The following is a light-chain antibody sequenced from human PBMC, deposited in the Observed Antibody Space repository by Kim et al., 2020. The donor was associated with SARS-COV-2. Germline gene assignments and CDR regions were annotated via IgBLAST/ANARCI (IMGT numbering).Light chain of an antibody. V-gene: IGKV1-5*03. CDR1: QNVKTW. Sequence: DIQMTQSPSTLSASVGDRVTITCRASQNVKTWLAWYQQKPGKAPKLLIYKASSLASAVPSRFSGSGSGTEFTLTVSSLQPDDFATYYCQQYHSYTQTFGQGTKVDSK. J-gene: IGKJ1*01. CDR2: KAS. CDR3: QQYHSYTQT.